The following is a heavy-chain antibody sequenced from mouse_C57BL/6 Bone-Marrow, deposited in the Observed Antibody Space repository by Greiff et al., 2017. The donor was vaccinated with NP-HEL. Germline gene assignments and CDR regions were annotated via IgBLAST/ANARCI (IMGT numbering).Heavy chain of an antibody. J-gene: IGHJ2*01. D-gene: IGHD2-14*01. Sequence: VQLQQSGAELVKPGASVTLSCKASGYTFTSYWMHWVKQRPGQGLEWIGMIHPKSGSTNYNEKFKSKAILTADKSSSTAYMQLSSLTSEDSAVYYCARQRYNRYYGGQGTTLTVTS. CDR1: GYTFTSYW. V-gene: IGHV1-64*01. CDR3: ARQRYNRYY. CDR2: IHPKSGST.